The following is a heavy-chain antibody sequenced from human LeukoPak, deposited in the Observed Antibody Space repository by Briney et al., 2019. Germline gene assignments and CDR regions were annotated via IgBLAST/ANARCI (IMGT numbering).Heavy chain of an antibody. CDR3: ATAGYGKILDY. J-gene: IGHJ4*02. Sequence: GGSLRLSCAASGFTFSSYWMHWVRQAPGKGLVWVSRINSDGSSTSYADSVKGRFTISRDNAKNTLYLQMNSLRAEDTAVYYCATAGYGKILDYWGQGTLVTVSS. V-gene: IGHV3-74*01. D-gene: IGHD5-18*01. CDR1: GFTFSSYW. CDR2: INSDGSST.